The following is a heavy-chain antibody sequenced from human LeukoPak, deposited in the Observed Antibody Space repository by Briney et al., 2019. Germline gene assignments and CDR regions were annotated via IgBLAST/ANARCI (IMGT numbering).Heavy chain of an antibody. V-gene: IGHV4-59*01. Sequence: SETLSLTCTVSGGSISSYYWSWIRQPAGKGLEWIGYIYYSGSTNYNPSLKSRVTISVDTSKNQFSLKLSSVTAADTAVYYCARDAGYYYDSSGYSVWGQGTLVTVSS. D-gene: IGHD3-22*01. J-gene: IGHJ4*02. CDR2: IYYSGST. CDR1: GGSISSYY. CDR3: ARDAGYYYDSSGYSV.